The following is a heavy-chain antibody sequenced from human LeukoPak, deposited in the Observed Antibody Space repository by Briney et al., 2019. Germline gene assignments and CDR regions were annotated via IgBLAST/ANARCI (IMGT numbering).Heavy chain of an antibody. CDR1: GFTFTTYW. J-gene: IGHJ4*02. CDR3: AKDLISSGWPDYYFDY. Sequence: GGSLRLSCTASGFTFTTYWMSWVRQPPGKGLEWVANIKQDGTEKYYVDSVKGRFTISRDNSKNTLYLQINSLRAEDTAVYYCAKDLISSGWPDYYFDYWGQGTLVTVSS. CDR2: IKQDGTEK. D-gene: IGHD6-19*01. V-gene: IGHV3-7*03.